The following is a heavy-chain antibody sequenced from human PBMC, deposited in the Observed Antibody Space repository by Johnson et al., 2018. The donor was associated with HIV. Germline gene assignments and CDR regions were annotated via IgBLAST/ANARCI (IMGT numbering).Heavy chain of an antibody. J-gene: IGHJ3*02. V-gene: IGHV3-20*04. CDR3: ARDHTPVTGTTYHDAVEI. CDR1: GFTFDDYG. D-gene: IGHD1-7*01. Sequence: VQLVESGGGVVRPGGSLRLSCAASGFTFDDYGLAWVRQAPGKGLEWVSGIHWNGAGTVSADSVKGRFTISRDNAKKSLYLQMNSLRAEDTALYYCARDHTPVTGTTYHDAVEIWGQGTMVTVSS. CDR2: IHWNGAGT.